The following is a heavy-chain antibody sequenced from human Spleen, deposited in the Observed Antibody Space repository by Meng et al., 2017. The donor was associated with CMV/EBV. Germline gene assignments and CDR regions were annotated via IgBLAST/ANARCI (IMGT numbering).Heavy chain of an antibody. Sequence: ILSNNHITWQRQGPGQGREGMGESIPLVASEKYAQKLQGRVTMNTDECTNTAYMERSSLRSEDTDVYYCERVRWGTRDDLWSGPFDNWGQGTLVTVSS. J-gene: IGHJ4*02. CDR1: ILSNNH. D-gene: IGHD3-3*01. CDR2: SIPLVASE. V-gene: IGHV1-69*05. CDR3: ERVRWGTRDDLWSGPFDN.